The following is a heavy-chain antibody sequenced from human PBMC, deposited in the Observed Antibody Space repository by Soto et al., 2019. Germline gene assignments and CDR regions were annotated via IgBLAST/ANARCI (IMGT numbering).Heavy chain of an antibody. D-gene: IGHD3-9*01. CDR1: GGSFSGYY. V-gene: IGHV4-34*01. CDR3: ARARPDILTGTAYYYMDV. Sequence: PSETLSLTCAVYGGSFSGYYWSWIRQPPWKGLEWIGEINHSGSTNYNPSLKSRVTISVDTSKNQFSLKLSSVTAADTAVYYCARARPDILTGTAYYYMDVWGKGTTVTVSS. CDR2: INHSGST. J-gene: IGHJ6*03.